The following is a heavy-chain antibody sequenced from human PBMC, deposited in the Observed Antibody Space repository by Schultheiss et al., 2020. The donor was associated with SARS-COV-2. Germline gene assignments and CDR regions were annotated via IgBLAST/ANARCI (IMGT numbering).Heavy chain of an antibody. CDR1: GGSISSYY. D-gene: IGHD2-2*02. J-gene: IGHJ6*02. V-gene: IGHV4-4*07. CDR3: ARHTRCSSTSCYSAYYYGMDV. Sequence: SQTLSLTCTVSGGSISSYYWSWIRQPAGKGLEWIGRIYTSGSTNYNPSLKSRVTISVDTSKNQFSLKLSSVTAADTAVYYCARHTRCSSTSCYSAYYYGMDVWGQGTTVTVSS. CDR2: IYTSGST.